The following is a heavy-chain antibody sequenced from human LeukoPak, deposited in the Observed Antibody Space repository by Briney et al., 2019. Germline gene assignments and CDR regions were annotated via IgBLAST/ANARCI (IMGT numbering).Heavy chain of an antibody. CDR2: ISDADGSIT. D-gene: IGHD2-15*01. Sequence: PGGSLRLSCAASGFTLSSYWLHWVRQAPGKGLVWVSRISDADGSITDYADSVRGRFTISRDTAKNTLYLEMNSLGAEDTAVYYCAGDLSGYSDYWGQGTLVTVSS. J-gene: IGHJ4*02. V-gene: IGHV3-74*01. CDR1: GFTLSSYW. CDR3: AGDLSGYSDY.